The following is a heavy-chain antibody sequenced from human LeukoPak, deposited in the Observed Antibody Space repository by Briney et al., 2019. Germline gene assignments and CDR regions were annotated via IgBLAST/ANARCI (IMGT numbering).Heavy chain of an antibody. Sequence: GGSLRLSCAASGFTFSSYWMSWVRQAPGKGLEWVADIWSDGSNQHYAESVEGRLTISRDNSKNTLYLQLNSLRDEDTAVYYCARDPYYYTGSGYYSAPLLDWGQGTLVTVSS. D-gene: IGHD3-22*01. CDR3: ARDPYYYTGSGYYSAPLLD. CDR2: IWSDGSNQ. J-gene: IGHJ4*02. V-gene: IGHV3-33*08. CDR1: GFTFSSYW.